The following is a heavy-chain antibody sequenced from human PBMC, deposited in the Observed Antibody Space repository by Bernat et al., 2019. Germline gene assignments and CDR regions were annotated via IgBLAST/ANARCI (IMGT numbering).Heavy chain of an antibody. V-gene: IGHV1-18*04. CDR2: ISAYNGNT. D-gene: IGHD1-1*01. J-gene: IGHJ5*02. CDR1: GYTFTSYG. CDR3: ARDPIPQLKLERRGQGWFDP. Sequence: QVQLVQSGAEVKKPGASVKVSCKASGYTFTSYGISWVRQAPGQGLEWMGWISAYNGNTNYAQKLQGRVTMTTDTSTSTAYMELRSLRSDDTAVYYCARDPIPQLKLERRGQGWFDPWGQGTLVTVSS.